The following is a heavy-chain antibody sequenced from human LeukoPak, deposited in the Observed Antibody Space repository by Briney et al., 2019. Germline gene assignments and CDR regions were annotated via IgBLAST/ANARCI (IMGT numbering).Heavy chain of an antibody. CDR2: INHSGST. V-gene: IGHV4-34*01. Sequence: SETLSLTCAVYGGSFSGHYWSWIRQPPGKGLEWIGEINHSGSTNYNPSLKSRVTISVDTSKNQFSLKLSSVTAADTAVYYCARGIRGVMGNWFDPWGQGTLVTVSS. CDR3: ARGIRGVMGNWFDP. D-gene: IGHD3-10*01. J-gene: IGHJ5*02. CDR1: GGSFSGHY.